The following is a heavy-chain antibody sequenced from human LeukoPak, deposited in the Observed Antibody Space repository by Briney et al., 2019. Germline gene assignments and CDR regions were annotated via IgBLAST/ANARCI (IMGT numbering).Heavy chain of an antibody. CDR3: ARVNTGAVAGTGGGYYYGMDV. J-gene: IGHJ6*02. CDR2: ISAYNGNT. CDR1: GYTFTSYG. Sequence: GASVKVSCKASGYTFTSYGISWVRQAPGQGLEWMGWISAYNGNTNYAQKLQGRVTMTTDTSTSTAYMELRSLRSDDTAVYYCARVNTGAVAGTGGGYYYGMDVWGQGTTVTVSS. D-gene: IGHD6-19*01. V-gene: IGHV1-18*01.